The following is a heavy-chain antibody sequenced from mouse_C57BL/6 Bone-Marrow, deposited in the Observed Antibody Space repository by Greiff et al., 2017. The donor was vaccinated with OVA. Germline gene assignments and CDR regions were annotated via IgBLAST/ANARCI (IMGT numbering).Heavy chain of an antibody. CDR1: GYTFTDYN. CDR2: INPNNGGT. J-gene: IGHJ2*01. V-gene: IGHV1-18*01. D-gene: IGHD1-1*01. CDR3: ARDHGSSYDDY. Sequence: EVKLVESGPELVKPGASVKIPCKASGYTFTDYNMDWVKQSHGKSLEWIGDINPNNGGTIYNQKFKGKATLTVDKSSSTAYMELRSLTSEDTAVYYCARDHGSSYDDYWGQGTTLTVSS.